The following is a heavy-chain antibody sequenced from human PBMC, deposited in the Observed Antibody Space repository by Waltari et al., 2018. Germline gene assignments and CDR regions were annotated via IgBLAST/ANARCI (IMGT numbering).Heavy chain of an antibody. V-gene: IGHV4-59*01. CDR3: ARWNYYYGMDV. J-gene: IGHJ6*02. Sequence: QVQLQESGPGLVKPSETLSLTCTVAGGSLSSYYWSWIRQPPGKGLKWIGYIAYSRRTNYHPSPKGRVTISVYTSKNQFSLKLSSVTAADTAVYYCARWNYYYGMDVWGQGTTVTVSS. CDR1: GGSLSSYY. CDR2: IAYSRRT.